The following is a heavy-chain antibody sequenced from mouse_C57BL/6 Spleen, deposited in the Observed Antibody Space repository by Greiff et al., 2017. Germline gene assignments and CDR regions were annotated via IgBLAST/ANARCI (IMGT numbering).Heavy chain of an antibody. J-gene: IGHJ4*01. CDR3: AKIYYDSHYAMDY. D-gene: IGHD2-4*01. CDR2: IYPRSGNT. Sequence: QVQLQQSGAELARPGASVKLSCKASGYTFTSYGISWVKQRTGQGLEWIGEIYPRSGNTYYNEKFKGKATLTADKSSSTAYMELSSLTSEDSAVYFCAKIYYDSHYAMDYWGQGTSVTVSS. CDR1: GYTFTSYG. V-gene: IGHV1-81*01.